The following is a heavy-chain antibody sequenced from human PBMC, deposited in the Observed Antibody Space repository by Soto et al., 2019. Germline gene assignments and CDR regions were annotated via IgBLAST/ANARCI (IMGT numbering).Heavy chain of an antibody. CDR3: ARVKNMGGSYDYYYYYGMDV. CDR1: GFTFSSYA. Sequence: GGPLRLSCAASGFTFSSYAMHWVRQAPGKGLEWVAVISYDGSNKYYADSVKGRFTISRDNSKNTLYLQMNSLRAEDTAVYYCARVKNMGGSYDYYYYYGMDVWGQGTTVTVS. V-gene: IGHV3-30-3*01. D-gene: IGHD1-26*01. CDR2: ISYDGSNK. J-gene: IGHJ6*02.